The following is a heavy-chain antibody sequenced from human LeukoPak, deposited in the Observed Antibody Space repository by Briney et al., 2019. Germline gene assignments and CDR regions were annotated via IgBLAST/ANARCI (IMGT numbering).Heavy chain of an antibody. CDR3: ARDALDAFDI. V-gene: IGHV4-61*02. CDR2: IYTSGST. Sequence: PSETLSLTCTVSGGSISSGSYYWNWIRQPAGKELEWIGRIYTSGSTNYTPSLKSRVTISVDRSKNQFSLKLSSVTAADTAVYYCARDALDAFDIWGQGTMVTVSS. J-gene: IGHJ3*02. CDR1: GGSISSGSYY.